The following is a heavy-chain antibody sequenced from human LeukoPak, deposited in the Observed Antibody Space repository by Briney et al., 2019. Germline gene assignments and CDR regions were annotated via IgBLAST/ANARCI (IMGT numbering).Heavy chain of an antibody. CDR1: GFTFSSYS. Sequence: GGSLRLSCAASGFTFSSYSMNWVRQAPGKGLEWVSYISSGSSTIYYADSVKGRFTISRDNAKNSLYLQMNSLRAEDTAVYYCAKGPVSSGWLRFTPYYFDYWGQGTLVTVSS. CDR2: ISSGSSTI. V-gene: IGHV3-48*01. J-gene: IGHJ4*02. D-gene: IGHD5-12*01. CDR3: AKGPVSSGWLRFTPYYFDY.